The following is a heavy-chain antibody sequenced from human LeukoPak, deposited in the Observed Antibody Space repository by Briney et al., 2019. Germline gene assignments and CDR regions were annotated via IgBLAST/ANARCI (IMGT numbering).Heavy chain of an antibody. V-gene: IGHV3-53*01. CDR2: IYSGGST. CDR3: ARSPYSSSWYPWFDP. J-gene: IGHJ5*02. CDR1: GFTVSSNY. Sequence: KPGGSLRLSCAASGFTVSSNYMSWVRQAPGKGLEWVSVIYSGGSTYYADSVKGRFTISRDNSKNTLYPQMNSLRAEDTAVYYCARSPYSSSWYPWFDPWGQGTLVTVS. D-gene: IGHD6-13*01.